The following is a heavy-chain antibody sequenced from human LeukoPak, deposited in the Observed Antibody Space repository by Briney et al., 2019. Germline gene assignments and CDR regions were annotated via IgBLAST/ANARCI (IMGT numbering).Heavy chain of an antibody. D-gene: IGHD4-17*01. V-gene: IGHV1-18*01. CDR3: ARTMTTMTTHGELDF. CDR1: GYTFSNYV. Sequence: ASVKVSCKASGYTFSNYVLTWVRQAPGQGLEWMGRISTYTGNSNYAQKFQDRVTMTTDTSTSTAYLDLRNLSSGDTAVYYCARTMTTMTTHGELDFWGQGTLVTVSS. J-gene: IGHJ4*02. CDR2: ISTYTGNS.